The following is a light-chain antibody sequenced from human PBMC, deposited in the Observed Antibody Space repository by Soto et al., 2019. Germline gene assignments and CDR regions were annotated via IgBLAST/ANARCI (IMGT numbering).Light chain of an antibody. CDR2: DAS. CDR1: QSVITT. Sequence: EIVMTQSPATLSVSPGERATLSCRASQSVITTLAWYQQKSGQAPRLLIYDASTRGTDIPTRFSGSGSGTEFTLTISSLQSEDFAVYYCQQYNNWPLGTFGQGTKVDIK. J-gene: IGKJ1*01. V-gene: IGKV3-15*01. CDR3: QQYNNWPLGT.